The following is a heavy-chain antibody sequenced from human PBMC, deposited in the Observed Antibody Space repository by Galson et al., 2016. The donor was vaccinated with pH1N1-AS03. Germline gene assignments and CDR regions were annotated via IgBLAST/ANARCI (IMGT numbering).Heavy chain of an antibody. V-gene: IGHV3-21*01. CDR2: ISSSGNYK. CDR3: ARSRSPDYYDSSTYRPDAFDI. J-gene: IGHJ3*02. CDR1: GFTFNSYS. D-gene: IGHD3-22*01. Sequence: SLRLSCAASGFTFNSYSMNWVRQAPGKGLEWVSSISSSGNYKYYADSVKGRFTVSGDNAMNSLYLQMNSLRAEDTALYYCARSRSPDYYDSSTYRPDAFDIWGQGTMVTVSS.